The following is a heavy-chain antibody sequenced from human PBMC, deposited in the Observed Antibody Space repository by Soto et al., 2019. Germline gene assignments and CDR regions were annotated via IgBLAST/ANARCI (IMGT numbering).Heavy chain of an antibody. CDR1: GFTFSSYS. V-gene: IGHV3-23*01. CDR2: FRTSGDGGTT. CDR3: ARESEDLTSNFDY. J-gene: IGHJ4*02. Sequence: GGSLRLSCAASGFTFSSYSMSWVRQAPGKGLEWVSGFRTSGDGGTTYYADSMKGRFTISRDNAKNSRYLEMNSLRAEDTAVYYCARESEDLTSNFDYWGQGTLVTVSS.